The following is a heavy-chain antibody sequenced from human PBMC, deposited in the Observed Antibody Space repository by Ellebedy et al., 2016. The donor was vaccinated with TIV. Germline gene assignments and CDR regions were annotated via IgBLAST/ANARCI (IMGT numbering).Heavy chain of an antibody. Sequence: SETLSLXCADSGGFISSSNWWSWVRQPPGKGLEWIGEIYHSGSTHYNPSLKSRVTISVDKSKNQFSLKPSSVTAADTAVYYCARAWGFKLNYFYYGMDVWGQGTTVTVSS. J-gene: IGHJ6*02. CDR1: GGFISSSNW. V-gene: IGHV4-4*02. CDR2: IYHSGST. CDR3: ARAWGFKLNYFYYGMDV. D-gene: IGHD1-7*01.